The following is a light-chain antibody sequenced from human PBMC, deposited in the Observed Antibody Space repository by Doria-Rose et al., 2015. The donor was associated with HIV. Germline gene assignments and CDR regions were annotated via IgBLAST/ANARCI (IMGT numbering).Light chain of an antibody. J-gene: IGKJ1*01. CDR1: QSFSSTY. CDR3: HQYGTSWT. V-gene: IGKV3-20*01. CDR2: DGS. Sequence: EIVLTQSPGTLSLSPGGRATLSCRASQSFSSTYLAWYQQKPGQAPSLLIYDGSTRATGIPDRFSASGSGTAFTLTINRLEPEDFALYYCHQYGTSWTFGQGTKVEI.